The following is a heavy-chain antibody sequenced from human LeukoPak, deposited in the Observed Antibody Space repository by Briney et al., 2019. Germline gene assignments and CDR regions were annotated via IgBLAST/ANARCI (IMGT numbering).Heavy chain of an antibody. D-gene: IGHD5-12*01. Sequence: GGSLRLSCVASGFSFSNYSMIWVRQAPGKGLEWISYISSRTTLMSYSDSVKGRFTISRDDAKNSLYLQMNSLRDEDTAVYYCARDRAGYAAFDYWGQGILVTVSP. V-gene: IGHV3-48*02. CDR2: ISSRTTLM. CDR3: ARDRAGYAAFDY. CDR1: GFSFSNYS. J-gene: IGHJ4*02.